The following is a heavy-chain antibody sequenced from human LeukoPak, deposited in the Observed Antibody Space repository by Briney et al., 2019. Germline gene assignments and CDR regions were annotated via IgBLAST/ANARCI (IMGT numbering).Heavy chain of an antibody. V-gene: IGHV1-8*01. D-gene: IGHD1-26*01. Sequence: ASVKVSCKASGNTFTTCDFNWVRQAPGQGFEWMGWMNPKTGRTGFAQKFRGRFTMTRNISISTAYLEVTNLRFEDTALYYCVTGVPWDWGQGSLIIVSS. CDR1: GNTFTTCD. J-gene: IGHJ4*02. CDR3: VTGVPWD. CDR2: MNPKTGRT.